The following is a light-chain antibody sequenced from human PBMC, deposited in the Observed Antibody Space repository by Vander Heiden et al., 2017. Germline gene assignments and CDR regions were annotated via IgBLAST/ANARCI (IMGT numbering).Light chain of an antibody. V-gene: IGLV1-40*01. CDR3: QSYDSSLSGFYV. J-gene: IGLJ1*01. CDR1: SSNIGAGYD. CDR2: GNS. Sequence: QSVLTQPPSVSGAPGQRVTISCTGSSSNIGAGYDVHGYQQLPGTAPKLLINGNSNRPSGVPDRFACSKSGTSASLAITGLQAEDEADYDCQSYDSSLSGFYVFGTGTKVTVL.